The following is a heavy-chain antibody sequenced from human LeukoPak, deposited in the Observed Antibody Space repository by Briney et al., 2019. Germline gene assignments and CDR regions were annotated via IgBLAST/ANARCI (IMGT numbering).Heavy chain of an antibody. Sequence: PGGSLRLSCAASGFTFSSYSMNWVRQAPGKGLEWVSSIGTRSSSKYYADSLKGRFTISRDNAKNSLYLQMSSLRAEDTAVSYCAREQYGHQGMDVWGKGTTVTVSS. D-gene: IGHD3-10*01. CDR2: IGTRSSSK. CDR3: AREQYGHQGMDV. CDR1: GFTFSSYS. J-gene: IGHJ6*03. V-gene: IGHV3-21*01.